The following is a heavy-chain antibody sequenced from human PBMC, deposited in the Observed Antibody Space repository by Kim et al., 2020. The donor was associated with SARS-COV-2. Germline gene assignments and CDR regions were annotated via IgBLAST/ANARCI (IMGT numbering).Heavy chain of an antibody. CDR2: IYPGDSDT. CDR3: ARPFGSNYYDSSFDY. CDR1: GYSFTSYW. Sequence: GESLKISCKGSGYSFTSYWIGWVRQMPGKGLEWMGIIYPGDSDTRYSPSFQGQVTISADKSISTAYLQWSSLKASDTAMYYCARPFGSNYYDSSFDYWGQGTLVTVSS. V-gene: IGHV5-51*01. D-gene: IGHD3-22*01. J-gene: IGHJ4*02.